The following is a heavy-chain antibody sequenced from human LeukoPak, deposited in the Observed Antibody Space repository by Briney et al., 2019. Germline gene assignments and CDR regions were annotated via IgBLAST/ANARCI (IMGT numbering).Heavy chain of an antibody. J-gene: IGHJ4*02. CDR2: INPNSGGR. Sequence: GASVKVSCKASGYTFTIYDMHWVRQAPGQGLEWMGWINPNSGGRNYAQKFQGRVTMTSDTSISTAYMELSRLRSDDTAVYYCARDETRAPHDDAPGPFDYWGQGTLVTVSS. CDR1: GYTFTIYD. D-gene: IGHD1-1*01. V-gene: IGHV1-2*02. CDR3: ARDETRAPHDDAPGPFDY.